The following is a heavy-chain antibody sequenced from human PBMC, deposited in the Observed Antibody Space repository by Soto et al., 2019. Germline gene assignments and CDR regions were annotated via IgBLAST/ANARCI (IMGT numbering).Heavy chain of an antibody. V-gene: IGHV3-15*01. CDR2: IKGKSDGGAA. D-gene: IGHD6-19*01. Sequence: PGGSLRLSCATSGFSFNNAWMTWVRQAPGKGLEWVGRIKGKSDGGAADYAAPVKGRFSLSRDDSKNTVYLQMESLKTEDTAVYYCAISTSAWAFDYWGQGTLVTVSS. J-gene: IGHJ4*02. CDR1: GFSFNNAW. CDR3: AISTSAWAFDY.